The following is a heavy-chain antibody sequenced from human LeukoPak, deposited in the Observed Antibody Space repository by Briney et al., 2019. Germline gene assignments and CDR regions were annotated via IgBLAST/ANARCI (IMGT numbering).Heavy chain of an antibody. V-gene: IGHV3-23*01. J-gene: IGHJ4*02. Sequence: GGSLRLSCTVSGFTVSSNSMSWVRQAPGKGLEWVSAIGGSGGSTYYADSVKGRFTISRDNPKKTLYLQMDSLRAEDTAVYYCAKDHYYDSSNYYYGRPNLFDYWGQGTLVTVSS. CDR2: IGGSGGST. CDR3: AKDHYYDSSNYYYGRPNLFDY. D-gene: IGHD3-22*01. CDR1: GFTVSSNS.